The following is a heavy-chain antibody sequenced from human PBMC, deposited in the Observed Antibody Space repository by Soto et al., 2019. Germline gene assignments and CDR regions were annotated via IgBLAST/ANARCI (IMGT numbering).Heavy chain of an antibody. CDR1: VLAFRSNY. J-gene: IGHJ6*02. V-gene: IGHV3-53*01. Sequence: GRSLRSSVSAFVLAFRSNYMTWFRKAPEKGLMWFSVIYSTGNTYYAEAEMARFTINRDNSKNTLYLQMNSLRAEDTAVYYCARDCSCTHCMDVWGQGTTVTVSS. D-gene: IGHD2-2*01. CDR3: ARDCSCTHCMDV. CDR2: IYSTGNT.